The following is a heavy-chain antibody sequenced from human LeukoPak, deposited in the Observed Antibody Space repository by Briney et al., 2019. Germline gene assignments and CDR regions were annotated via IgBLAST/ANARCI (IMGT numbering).Heavy chain of an antibody. V-gene: IGHV4-59*01. J-gene: IGHJ4*02. CDR2: THYSGST. D-gene: IGHD5-12*01. Sequence: SETLSLTCSVSGGSISGYYWSWIRQPPGKGLEWIGSTHYSGSTNYNPSLKSRLTISLGTSKNQFSLKLSSVTAADTAVYYCARSDSGWDSGDYWGQGTLVTVSS. CDR3: ARSDSGWDSGDY. CDR1: GGSISGYY.